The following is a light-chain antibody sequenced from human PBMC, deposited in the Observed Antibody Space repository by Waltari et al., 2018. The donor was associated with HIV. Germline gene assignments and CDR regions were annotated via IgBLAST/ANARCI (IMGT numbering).Light chain of an antibody. CDR1: QMISNY. Sequence: DIQMTQSPSSLSVSVGDRVTITCRASQMISNYLNWYQQKPGEAPKLLIYVASSLHRGVPSRFSGSGSGADFTLTISSLQPEDFATYYCQQSYSPPRTFGQGTRVEIK. J-gene: IGKJ1*01. V-gene: IGKV1-39*01. CDR2: VAS. CDR3: QQSYSPPRT.